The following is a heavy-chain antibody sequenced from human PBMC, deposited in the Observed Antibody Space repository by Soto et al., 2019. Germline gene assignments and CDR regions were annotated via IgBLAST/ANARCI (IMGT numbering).Heavy chain of an antibody. CDR3: ARGSNYFRAPGYYYYRDV. CDR2: MNPNGGGT. CDR1: GYTFTGHY. J-gene: IGHJ6*03. D-gene: IGHD3-10*02. Sequence: QVQLVQSGAEVKEAGASVIVSCKASGYTFTGHYIHWLRQAPGQGLEWLGWMNPNGGGTNYAQKCQGWVSMTRDTSISTAYMELTRLRSDDTAVYFCARGSNYFRAPGYYYYRDVWGKGTTVTVSS. V-gene: IGHV1-2*04.